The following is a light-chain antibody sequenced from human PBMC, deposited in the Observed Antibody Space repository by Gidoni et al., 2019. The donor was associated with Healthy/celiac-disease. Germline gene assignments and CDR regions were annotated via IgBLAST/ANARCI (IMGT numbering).Light chain of an antibody. CDR2: AAS. J-gene: IGKJ4*01. CDR1: QSISSY. Sequence: DLQMTPSPSSLSASVGDRVTITCRASQSISSYLNWYQQKPGKAHKLLIYAASSLQSGVPSRFSGSGAGKDFTLTISSLQPEDFATYYCQQSYSTLTFGGGTKVEIK. CDR3: QQSYSTLT. V-gene: IGKV1-39*01.